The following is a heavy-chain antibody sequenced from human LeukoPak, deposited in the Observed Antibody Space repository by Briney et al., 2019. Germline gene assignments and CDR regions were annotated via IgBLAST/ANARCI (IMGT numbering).Heavy chain of an antibody. CDR2: IPYDGSDK. Sequence: GGSLRLSCAASGFAFNRYVMNWVRQAPGKGLEWVAIIPYDGSDKYHADSVKGRFTISRDNSRDTLYLQMNSLRAEDTALYYCVRDRGMTTETTCAYWGQGTQVTVSS. D-gene: IGHD4-17*01. V-gene: IGHV3-30-3*01. J-gene: IGHJ4*02. CDR3: VRDRGMTTETTCAY. CDR1: GFAFNRYV.